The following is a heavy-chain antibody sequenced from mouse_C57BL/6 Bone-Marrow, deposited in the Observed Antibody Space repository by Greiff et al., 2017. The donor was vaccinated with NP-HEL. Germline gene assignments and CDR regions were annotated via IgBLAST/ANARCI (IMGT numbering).Heavy chain of an antibody. CDR1: GYTFTTYP. CDR2: FHPYNDDT. J-gene: IGHJ4*01. CDR3: ARHSNFDYAVSY. D-gene: IGHD2-5*01. V-gene: IGHV1-47*01. Sequence: VKLQEPGAELVMPGASVKMSCKASGYTFTTYPIEWMKQSPGQCLEWIGNFHPYNDDTKYNEKFKGKATLTVEKSSSTVYLDLSRLTSDDSAVYYCARHSNFDYAVSYWGQGTSVTVSS.